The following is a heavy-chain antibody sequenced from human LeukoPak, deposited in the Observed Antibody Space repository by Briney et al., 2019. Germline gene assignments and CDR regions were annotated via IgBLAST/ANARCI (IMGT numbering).Heavy chain of an antibody. J-gene: IGHJ4*02. Sequence: SETLSLTCDVSGGSISSGLYSWSWIRQPLGKGLEWIGYIYHTGSTYYNPSLKSRVTISVDTSKNQFSLRLSSVTAADTAVYYCARGHEWLRVFDYWGQGTLVTVSS. CDR2: IYHTGST. CDR3: ARGHEWLRVFDY. D-gene: IGHD3-3*01. CDR1: GGSISSGLYS. V-gene: IGHV4-30-2*01.